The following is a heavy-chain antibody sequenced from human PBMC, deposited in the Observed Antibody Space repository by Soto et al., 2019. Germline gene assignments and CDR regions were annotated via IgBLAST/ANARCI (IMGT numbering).Heavy chain of an antibody. J-gene: IGHJ4*02. CDR1: GFTFSTYT. CDR3: ARASGPYYCSY. CDR2: ITSASSYI. V-gene: IGHV3-21*01. Sequence: EVQLVESGGGLVKPGGSLRLSCAASGFTFSTYTMHWVRQAPGKGLEWVSSITSASSYIYYADSVKGRFTISRDNAKNSLYLQMNSLRAEDTAMYYCARASGPYYCSYWGQGALVTVSS. D-gene: IGHD3-10*01.